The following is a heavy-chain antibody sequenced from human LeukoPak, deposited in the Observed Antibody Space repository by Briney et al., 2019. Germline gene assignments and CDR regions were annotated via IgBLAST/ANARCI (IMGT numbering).Heavy chain of an antibody. CDR3: AGRTYGSGSYLFHY. V-gene: IGHV3-11*01. CDR2: ISNSGSSI. J-gene: IGHJ4*02. Sequence: GGSLRLSCTASGFTFSDYDMNWIRQAPGKGLEWVSYISNSGSSIYYADSVKGRFTISRDNAKNSLYLQMNSLRSDDTAVYYCAGRTYGSGSYLFHYWGQGTLVTVSS. D-gene: IGHD3-10*01. CDR1: GFTFSDYD.